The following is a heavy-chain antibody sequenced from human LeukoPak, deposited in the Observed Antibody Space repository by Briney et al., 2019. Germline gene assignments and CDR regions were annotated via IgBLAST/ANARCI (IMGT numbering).Heavy chain of an antibody. V-gene: IGHV3-21*01. CDR1: GFTFSSYS. D-gene: IGHD2-15*01. J-gene: IGHJ4*02. CDR2: ISSSSSYI. Sequence: TPGGSLRLSCAASGFTFSSYSMNWVRQAPGKGLEWVSSISSSSSYIYYADSVKGRFTISRDNAKNSLYLQMNSLRAEDTAVYYCAREYCSGGSCYSINYFDYWGQGTLVTVSS. CDR3: AREYCSGGSCYSINYFDY.